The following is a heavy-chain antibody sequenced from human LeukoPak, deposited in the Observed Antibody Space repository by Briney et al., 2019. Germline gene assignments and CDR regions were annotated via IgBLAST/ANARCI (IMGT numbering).Heavy chain of an antibody. V-gene: IGHV1-18*04. CDR2: ISAYNGNT. CDR1: GYTFTGYY. CDR3: ARDHVPLLWFGELFFGWFDP. Sequence: ASVKVSCKASGYTFTGYYMHWVRQAPGQGLEWMGWISAYNGNTNYAQKLQGRVTMTTDTSTSTAYMELRSLRSDDTAVYYCARDHVPLLWFGELFFGWFDPWGQGTLVTVSS. D-gene: IGHD3-10*01. J-gene: IGHJ5*02.